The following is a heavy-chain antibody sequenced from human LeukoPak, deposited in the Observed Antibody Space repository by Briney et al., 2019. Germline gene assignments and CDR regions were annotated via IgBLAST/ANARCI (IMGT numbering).Heavy chain of an antibody. J-gene: IGHJ4*02. D-gene: IGHD4-11*01. CDR3: AKDAQRGFDYSNSFQY. V-gene: IGHV3-33*06. CDR2: IWSDATNM. Sequence: PGGSLRLSCAASGFIFTDYGFHWVRQAPGKGLEWVAAIWSDATNMFYANLVKGRFFIQRDDYQNTVYLEMSSLRAEDTAVYYCAKDAQRGFDYSNSFQYWGQGSLVTVSS. CDR1: GFIFTDYG.